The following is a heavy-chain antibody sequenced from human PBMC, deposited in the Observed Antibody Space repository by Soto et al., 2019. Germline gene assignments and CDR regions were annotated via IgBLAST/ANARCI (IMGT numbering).Heavy chain of an antibody. V-gene: IGHV1-69*06. CDR1: GGTFSSYA. CDR2: IIPIFGTA. CDR3: ASTSSYAPDSFDI. J-gene: IGHJ3*02. Sequence: QVQLVQSGAEVKKPGSSVKVSCKASGGTFSSYAISWVRQAPGQGLEWMGGIIPIFGTANYAQKCQGRVTITADKSTITAYMERSSLRSEDTAVYYCASTSSYAPDSFDIWGQGTMVTVSS. D-gene: IGHD3-16*01.